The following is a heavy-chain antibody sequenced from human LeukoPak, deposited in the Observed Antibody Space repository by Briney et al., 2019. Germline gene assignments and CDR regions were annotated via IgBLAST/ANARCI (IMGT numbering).Heavy chain of an antibody. CDR1: GFTFSSYW. Sequence: GGSLRLSCAASGFTFSSYWMSWVRQAPGKGLEWVANINQDGSGKYYVDSVKGRFTISRDNAKNALYLQMNSLRAEDTAVFYCALDSGDFWGQGTLVTVSS. D-gene: IGHD1-14*01. CDR2: INQDGSGK. V-gene: IGHV3-7*01. CDR3: ALDSGDF. J-gene: IGHJ4*02.